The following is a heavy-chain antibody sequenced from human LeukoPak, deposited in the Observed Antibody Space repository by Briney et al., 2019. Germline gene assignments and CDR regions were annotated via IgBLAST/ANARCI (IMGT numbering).Heavy chain of an antibody. CDR3: AAFTYYNILTGYKAGSADY. CDR1: GFTFSSYA. V-gene: IGHV3-23*01. D-gene: IGHD3-9*01. CDR2: INGSGGRT. J-gene: IGHJ4*02. Sequence: GGSLRLSCAASGFTFSSYAMTWVRQAPGKGLEWVSDINGSGGRTYYADSVKGRFTISRDNSKNTLYLQMNSLRAEDTAVYYCAAFTYYNILTGYKAGSADYWGQGTLVTVSS.